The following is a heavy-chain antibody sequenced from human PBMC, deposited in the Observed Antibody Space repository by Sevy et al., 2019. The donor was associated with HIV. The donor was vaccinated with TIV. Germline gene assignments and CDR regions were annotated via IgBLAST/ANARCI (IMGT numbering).Heavy chain of an antibody. V-gene: IGHV3-21*01. D-gene: IGHD2-15*01. Sequence: GGSLRLSCAASGFTFSSYSMNWVRQAPGKGLEWVSSISSSSSYIYYADSMKGRFTISRDNAKNSLYLQMNSLGAEDTAVYYCARVRDRGAFDIWGQGTMVTVSS. J-gene: IGHJ3*02. CDR3: ARVRDRGAFDI. CDR2: ISSSSSYI. CDR1: GFTFSSYS.